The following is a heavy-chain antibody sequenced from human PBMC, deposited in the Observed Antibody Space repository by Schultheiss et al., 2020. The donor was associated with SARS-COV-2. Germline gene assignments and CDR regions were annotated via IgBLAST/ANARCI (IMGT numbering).Heavy chain of an antibody. CDR1: GFSLSTSGMR. CDR2: IDWDDVK. Sequence: SGPTLVKPTQTLTLTCTFSGFSLSTSGMRVSWIRQPPGKALEWLARIDWDDVKFYSTSLKTRLTISKDTSKNQVVLRMTNMDPVDTATYYCARVFGGTYFDSWGQGTLVTVSS. CDR3: ARVFGGTYFDS. D-gene: IGHD4-23*01. V-gene: IGHV2-70*04. J-gene: IGHJ4*02.